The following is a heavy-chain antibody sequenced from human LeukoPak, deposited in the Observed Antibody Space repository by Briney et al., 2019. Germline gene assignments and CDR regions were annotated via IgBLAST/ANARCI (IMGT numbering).Heavy chain of an antibody. CDR3: AKDSYIAAAAIFDY. CDR1: GFTFSSDY. D-gene: IGHD6-13*01. V-gene: IGHV3-30*02. CDR2: IRYDGSNK. Sequence: GGALRLSCAASGFTFSSDYLSWVRQAPGKGLEWVAFIRYDGSNKYYADSVKGRFTISRDNSKNTLYLQMNSLRAEDTAVYYCAKDSYIAAAAIFDYWGQGTLVTVSS. J-gene: IGHJ4*02.